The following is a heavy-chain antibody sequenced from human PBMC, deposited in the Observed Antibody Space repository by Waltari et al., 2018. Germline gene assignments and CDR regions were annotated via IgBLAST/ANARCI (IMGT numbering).Heavy chain of an antibody. V-gene: IGHV3-48*01. CDR3: ARAPTGTPFDY. CDR2: ISISSGSI. J-gene: IGHJ4*02. CDR1: GFNSSSNS. Sequence: EVQLVESGGGLVQPGGSLRLSCAASGFNSSSNSMTGVRQAPGKGLVWVSYISISSGSIYYADSVKGRFTISRDNAKNSLYLQMNSLRAEDTAVYYCARAPTGTPFDYWGQGTLVTVSS. D-gene: IGHD1-1*01.